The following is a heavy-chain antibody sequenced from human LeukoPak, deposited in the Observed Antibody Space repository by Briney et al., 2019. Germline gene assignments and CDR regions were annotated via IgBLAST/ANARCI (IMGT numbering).Heavy chain of an antibody. CDR1: GYSFTNYW. J-gene: IGHJ4*02. V-gene: IGHV5-10-1*01. CDR3: ARWVAAAGKIDY. Sequence: KTRESLKISCKGSGYSFTNYWISWVRQMPGKGLGWMGRIDPSDSYTNYSPSFQGHVTISADKSVSTAYLQWSSLKASDTAMYYCARWVAAAGKIDYWGQGTLVTVSS. D-gene: IGHD6-13*01. CDR2: IDPSDSYT.